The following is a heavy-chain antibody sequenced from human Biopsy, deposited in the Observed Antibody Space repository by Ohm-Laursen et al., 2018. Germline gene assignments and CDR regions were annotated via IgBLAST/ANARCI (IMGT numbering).Heavy chain of an antibody. J-gene: IGHJ6*02. D-gene: IGHD4-23*01. CDR2: IIPIFNTP. V-gene: IGHV1-69*06. Sequence: GASVKVSCKVSGDRFSNYPISWVRQAPGQGLEWMGGIIPIFNTPKYAQRFQGRVTITADRSTTTAYMELSSLRAEDTAVYYCARDTRWSPYSMDVWGQGTTVTVSS. CDR3: ARDTRWSPYSMDV. CDR1: GDRFSNYP.